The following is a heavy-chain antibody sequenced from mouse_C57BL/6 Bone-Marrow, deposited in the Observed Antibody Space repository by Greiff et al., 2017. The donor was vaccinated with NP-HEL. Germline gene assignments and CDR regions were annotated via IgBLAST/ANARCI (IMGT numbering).Heavy chain of an antibody. Sequence: EVQLVESGGDLVKPGGSLKLSCAASGFTFSSYGMSWVRQTPDKRLEWVATISSGGSYTYYPDSVKGRFTISRDNAKNTLYLQMSSLKSEDTAMYYCAARVYGSSLAYWGQGTLVTVSA. CDR1: GFTFSSYG. D-gene: IGHD1-1*01. CDR3: AARVYGSSLAY. CDR2: ISSGGSYT. V-gene: IGHV5-6*01. J-gene: IGHJ3*01.